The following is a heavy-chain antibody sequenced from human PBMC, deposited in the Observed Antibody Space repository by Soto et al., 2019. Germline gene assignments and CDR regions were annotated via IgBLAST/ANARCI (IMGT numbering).Heavy chain of an antibody. CDR3: AKDLLASYSSGLYYFDY. CDR2: ISGSGGST. J-gene: IGHJ4*02. Sequence: GGSLRLSCAASGFTFSSYAMSWVRQAPGKGLEWVSAISGSGGSTYYADSVKGRFTISRDNSKNTLYLQMNSLRAEDTAVYYCAKDLLASYSSGLYYFDYWGQGTLVTVSS. V-gene: IGHV3-23*01. CDR1: GFTFSSYA. D-gene: IGHD6-19*01.